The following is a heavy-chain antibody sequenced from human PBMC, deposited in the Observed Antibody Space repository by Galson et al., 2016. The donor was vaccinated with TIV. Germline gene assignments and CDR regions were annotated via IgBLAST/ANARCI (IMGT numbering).Heavy chain of an antibody. D-gene: IGHD5-12*01. CDR1: GYIFTTYY. CDR2: LNPSGVTT. V-gene: IGHV1-46*01. CDR3: SREKYSGFGF. J-gene: IGHJ4*02. Sequence: SVKVSCKASGYIFTTYYIHWVRQAPGQGLEWMGMLNPSGVTTSYAEKFQDRVTMSMDTSTSTFYMELSSLTSEDTAIYYCSREKYSGFGFWGQETLVTVSS.